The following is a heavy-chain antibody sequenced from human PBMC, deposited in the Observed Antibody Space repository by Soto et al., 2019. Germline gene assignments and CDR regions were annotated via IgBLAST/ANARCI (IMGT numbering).Heavy chain of an antibody. CDR3: ARDPPASGQQGPPEGDY. D-gene: IGHD3-10*01. CDR2: ISSSSSYI. CDR1: GFTFSSYS. V-gene: IGHV3-21*01. J-gene: IGHJ4*02. Sequence: GGSLRLSCAASGFTFSSYSMNWVRQAPGKGLEWVSSISSSSSYIYYADSVKGRFTISRDNAKNSLYLQMNSLRAEDTAVYYCARDPPASGQQGPPEGDYWGQGTLVTVSS.